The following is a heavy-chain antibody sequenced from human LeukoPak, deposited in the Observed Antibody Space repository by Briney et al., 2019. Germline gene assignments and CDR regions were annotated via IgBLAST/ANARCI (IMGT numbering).Heavy chain of an antibody. CDR2: IRSKAYGGTT. J-gene: IGHJ5*02. D-gene: IGHD3-3*01. Sequence: GGSLRLSCTVSGFTFGDYAMSWFRQAPGKGLDWVGFIRSKAYGGTTEYAASVKGRFTISRDDSKSIAYLQMNSLKTEDTAVYYCTRVYYDFWSGSQERGWFDPWGQGTLVTVSS. CDR1: GFTFGDYA. CDR3: TRVYYDFWSGSQERGWFDP. V-gene: IGHV3-49*03.